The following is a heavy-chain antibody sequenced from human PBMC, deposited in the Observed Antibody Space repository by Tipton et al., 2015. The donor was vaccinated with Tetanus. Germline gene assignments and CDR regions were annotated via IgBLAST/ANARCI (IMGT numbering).Heavy chain of an antibody. D-gene: IGHD3-9*01. Sequence: VQLVQSGAEVKEAGESLRISCKASGYRFSSYWIAWVRQMPGKGLEWVGLIYPGDSDTKISPSFRGQVTFSVDKSITTAYLQWGGLKASDTAIYYCAKGDPGNFDSWGQGTQVIVSS. V-gene: IGHV5-51*01. CDR3: AKGDPGNFDS. CDR2: IYPGDSDT. J-gene: IGHJ4*02. CDR1: GYRFSSYW.